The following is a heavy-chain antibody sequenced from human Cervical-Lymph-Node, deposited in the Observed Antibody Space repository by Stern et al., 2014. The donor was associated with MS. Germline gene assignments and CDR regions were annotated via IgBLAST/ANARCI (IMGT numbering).Heavy chain of an antibody. J-gene: IGHJ4*02. CDR3: ATARVGFAYFDY. V-gene: IGHV4-61*02. D-gene: IGHD3-10*01. Sequence: QVQLQESGPGLVKPSQTLSLTCTVSGGSISSGSYYWSWIRQPAGKGLEWIGRVFTSGRPNYNPSLKSRVTISVATSKKLFSLQLTSVTAADTAVYYCATARVGFAYFDYWGQGALVSVSS. CDR1: GGSISSGSYY. CDR2: VFTSGRP.